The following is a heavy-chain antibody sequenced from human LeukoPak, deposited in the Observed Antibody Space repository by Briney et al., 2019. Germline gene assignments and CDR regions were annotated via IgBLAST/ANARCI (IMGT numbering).Heavy chain of an antibody. V-gene: IGHV4-59*12. Sequence: PSETLSLTCTVSGGSINNYYWTWIRQPAGKGLEWIGYIYHSGSTYYNPSLKSRVTISVDRSKNQFSLKLSSVTAADTAVYYCARVHYDILTGTPGGGFDPWGQGTLVTVSS. D-gene: IGHD3-9*01. J-gene: IGHJ5*02. CDR1: GGSINNYY. CDR2: IYHSGST. CDR3: ARVHYDILTGTPGGGFDP.